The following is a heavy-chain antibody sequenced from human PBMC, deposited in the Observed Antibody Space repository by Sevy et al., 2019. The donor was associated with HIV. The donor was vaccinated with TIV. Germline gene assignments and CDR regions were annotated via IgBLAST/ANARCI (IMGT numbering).Heavy chain of an antibody. J-gene: IGHJ6*02. CDR3: ARLGAAYYYDSSGYYSPGYYYYGMDV. CDR2: IYYSGST. D-gene: IGHD3-22*01. Sequence: SETLSLTCTVSGGSISSYYWSWIRQPPGKGLEWIGYIYYSGSTNYNPSLKSRVTISVDTSKNQFSLKLSSVTAADTAVYYGARLGAAYYYDSSGYYSPGYYYYGMDVWGQGTTVTVSS. CDR1: GGSISSYY. V-gene: IGHV4-59*12.